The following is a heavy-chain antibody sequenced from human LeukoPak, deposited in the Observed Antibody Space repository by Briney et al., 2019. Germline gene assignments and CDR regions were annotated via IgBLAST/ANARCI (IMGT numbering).Heavy chain of an antibody. CDR3: ARGQTSSNWPYYDHYYYIGV. V-gene: IGHV4-59*01. J-gene: IGHJ6*03. CDR1: GDSISIFS. Sequence: SETLSLAFTVSGDSISIFSWACIRQPPGKGLEWVGYIYFTGSTNYNPSLKSRLTISADTSKNHFSLKLTSVTAADTAVYYCARGQTSSNWPYYDHYYYIGVWGKGTTVTVSS. CDR2: IYFTGST. D-gene: IGHD6-13*01.